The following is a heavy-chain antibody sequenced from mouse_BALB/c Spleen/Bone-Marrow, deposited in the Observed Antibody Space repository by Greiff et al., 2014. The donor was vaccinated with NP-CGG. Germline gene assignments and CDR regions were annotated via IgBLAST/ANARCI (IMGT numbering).Heavy chain of an antibody. CDR2: IFPGTGTT. CDR1: GYTFTSYW. D-gene: IGHD4-1*01. Sequence: QVQLQQSGAELVKPGASVKLSCKTSGYTFTSYWIQWVKQRPGQGLGWIGEIFPGTGTTYYNEKFKGKATLTIDTSSSTAYMQLSSLTSEDSAVYFCARRRRNWEAMDYWGQGTSVTVSS. V-gene: IGHV1S132*01. CDR3: ARRRRNWEAMDY. J-gene: IGHJ4*01.